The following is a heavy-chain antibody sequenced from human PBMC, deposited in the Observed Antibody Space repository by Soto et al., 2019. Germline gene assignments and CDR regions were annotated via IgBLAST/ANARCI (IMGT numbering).Heavy chain of an antibody. D-gene: IGHD5-12*01. CDR3: ARGISDYGGYYAGWFDP. V-gene: IGHV4-34*01. CDR2: INHSGST. Sequence: QVQLQQWGAGLLKPSETLSLTCAVYGGSFSGYYWSWIRQPPGKGLEWIGEINHSGSTNYNPSLKRRVTISVDTSKNQFSLKLSSVTSADTAVYYCARGISDYGGYYAGWFDPWGQGTLVTVSS. J-gene: IGHJ5*02. CDR1: GGSFSGYY.